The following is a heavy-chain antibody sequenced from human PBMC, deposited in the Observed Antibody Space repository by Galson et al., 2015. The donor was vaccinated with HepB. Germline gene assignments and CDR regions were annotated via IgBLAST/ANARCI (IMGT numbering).Heavy chain of an antibody. Sequence: SVKVSCKASGGTFSSYAISWVRQAPGQGLEWMGGIIPIFGTANYAQKFQGRVTITADESTSTAYMELSSLRSEDTAVYYCARDMGTYYYDSSGSRSGGMDVWGQGTTVTVSS. J-gene: IGHJ6*02. CDR2: IIPIFGTA. CDR1: GGTFSSYA. D-gene: IGHD3-22*01. CDR3: ARDMGTYYYDSSGSRSGGMDV. V-gene: IGHV1-69*13.